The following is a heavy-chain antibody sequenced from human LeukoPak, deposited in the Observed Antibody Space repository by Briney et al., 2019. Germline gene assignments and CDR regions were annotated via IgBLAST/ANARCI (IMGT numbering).Heavy chain of an antibody. CDR3: ARARLLWFGELSQYDWFDP. CDR2: ISAYNGNT. V-gene: IGHV1-18*04. Sequence: ASVKVSCKASGYTFTGYYMHWVRQAPGQGLEWMGWISAYNGNTNYAQKLQGRVTMTTDTSTSTAYMELRSLRSDDTAVYYCARARLLWFGELSQYDWFDPWGQGTLVTVFS. D-gene: IGHD3-10*01. J-gene: IGHJ5*02. CDR1: GYTFTGYY.